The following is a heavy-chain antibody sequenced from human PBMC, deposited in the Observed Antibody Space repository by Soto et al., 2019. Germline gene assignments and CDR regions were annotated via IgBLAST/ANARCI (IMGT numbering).Heavy chain of an antibody. Sequence: QVQLQESGPGLVKPSETLSLTCTVSGGSISSYYWSWIRQPPGKGLEWIGYIYYSGSTNYNPSLKSRVTISVDTSKNQFSLKLSSVTAADTAVYYCAREYDFWSGRHWFDPWGQGTLVTVSS. CDR3: AREYDFWSGRHWFDP. V-gene: IGHV4-59*01. CDR1: GGSISSYY. D-gene: IGHD3-3*01. J-gene: IGHJ5*02. CDR2: IYYSGST.